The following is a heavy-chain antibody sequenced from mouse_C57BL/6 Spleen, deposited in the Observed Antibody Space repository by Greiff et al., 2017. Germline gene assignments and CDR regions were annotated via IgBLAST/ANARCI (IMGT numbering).Heavy chain of an antibody. CDR2: IYPGSGST. CDR1: GYTFTSYW. J-gene: IGHJ4*01. D-gene: IGHD3-1*01. Sequence: QVQLQQPGAELVKPGASVKMSCKASGYTFTSYWITWVKQRPGQGLEWIGDIYPGSGSTNYNEKFKSKATLTVDTSSSTAYMQLSSLTSEDAAVDYCARSGSAYAMDYWGQGTSVTVSS. CDR3: ARSGSAYAMDY. V-gene: IGHV1-55*01.